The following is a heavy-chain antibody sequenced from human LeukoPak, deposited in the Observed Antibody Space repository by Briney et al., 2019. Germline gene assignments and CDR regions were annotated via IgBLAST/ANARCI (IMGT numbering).Heavy chain of an antibody. CDR2: IKRKSDGGAT. CDR3: TTVGLSGYYDGRGYYSFDY. J-gene: IGHJ4*02. V-gene: IGHV3-15*01. CDR1: AFTFSNAW. D-gene: IGHD3-22*01. Sequence: GGSLRLSCAASAFTFSNAWMSWVRQAPGKGLEVIGRIKRKSDGGATDYAAPVKGRFTISRDDAKNTVYLQMNGLKTADTAVYYCTTVGLSGYYDGRGYYSFDYWGQGPLVTVSS.